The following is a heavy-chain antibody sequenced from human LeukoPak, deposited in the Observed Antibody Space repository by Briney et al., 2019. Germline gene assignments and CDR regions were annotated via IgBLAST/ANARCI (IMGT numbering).Heavy chain of an antibody. CDR3: ARGTYYYDSSGYYYGRHKDVVFVFQH. D-gene: IGHD3-22*01. Sequence: SETLSLTCTVSGYSISSGYYWGWIRQPPGKGLEWTGSIYHSGSTYYNPSLKSRVTISVDTSKNQFSLKLSSVTAADTAVYYCARGTYYYDSSGYYYGRHKDVVFVFQHWGQGTLVTVSS. J-gene: IGHJ1*01. V-gene: IGHV4-38-2*02. CDR2: IYHSGST. CDR1: GYSISSGYY.